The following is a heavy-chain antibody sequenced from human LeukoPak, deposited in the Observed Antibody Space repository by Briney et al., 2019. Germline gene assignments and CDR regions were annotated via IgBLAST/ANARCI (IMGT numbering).Heavy chain of an antibody. CDR3: AGDDCSSSSCYLFH. CDR1: GGSISSTPHY. J-gene: IGHJ4*02. V-gene: IGHV4-61*02. Sequence: PSETLSLTCTVSGGSISSTPHYWGCIRQPAGKGLEWMGRISSAGHTNYSPFLKGRVLLSADTSRNQFSLKLTSVTAADTAVYYCAGDDCSSSSCYLFHWGQGTLVTVSS. D-gene: IGHD2-2*01. CDR2: ISSAGHT.